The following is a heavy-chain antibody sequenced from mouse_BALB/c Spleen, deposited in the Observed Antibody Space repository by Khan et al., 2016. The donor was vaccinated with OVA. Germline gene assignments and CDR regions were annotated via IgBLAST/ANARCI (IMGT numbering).Heavy chain of an antibody. CDR1: GFSLTNYG. D-gene: IGHD2-10*01. J-gene: IGHJ4*01. Sequence: VQLQESGPGLVAPSQSLSITCTISGFSLTNYGIHWVRQPPGKGLEWLALMWSDGSTTYNSALKSRLTISKDKSKGQVCLKMNSLQTDDTAMYFCARQPYYHYNVMDYWGQGTSVTVSS. CDR3: ARQPYYHYNVMDY. CDR2: MWSDGST. V-gene: IGHV2-6-1*01.